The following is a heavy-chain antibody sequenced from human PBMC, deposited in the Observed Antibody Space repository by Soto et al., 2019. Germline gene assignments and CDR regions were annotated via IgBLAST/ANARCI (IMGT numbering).Heavy chain of an antibody. CDR2: IIPILGIA. Sequence: QVQLVQSGAEVKKPGSSVKVSCKASGGTFSSYTISWVRQAPGQGLEWMRRIIPILGIANYAQKFQGRVTITADKSTSTAYLELSSLRSEDTAVYYCARTMVRGVIPTDWGQGTLVTVSS. CDR1: GGTFSSYT. V-gene: IGHV1-69*02. CDR3: ARTMVRGVIPTD. J-gene: IGHJ4*02. D-gene: IGHD3-10*01.